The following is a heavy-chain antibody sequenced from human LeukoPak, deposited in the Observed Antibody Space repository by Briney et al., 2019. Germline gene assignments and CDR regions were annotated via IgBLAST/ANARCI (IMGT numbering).Heavy chain of an antibody. Sequence: GASVKVSCKASGYTFTAYYMHWVRQAPGQGLEWMGWINPNSGGTNYAQKFQGRVTMTRNTSISTAYMELSSLRSEDTAVYYCARVMPPTGWIQLWSPGYYYMDVWGKGTTVTISS. J-gene: IGHJ6*03. CDR1: GYTFTAYY. CDR3: ARVMPPTGWIQLWSPGYYYMDV. V-gene: IGHV1-2*02. CDR2: INPNSGGT. D-gene: IGHD5-18*01.